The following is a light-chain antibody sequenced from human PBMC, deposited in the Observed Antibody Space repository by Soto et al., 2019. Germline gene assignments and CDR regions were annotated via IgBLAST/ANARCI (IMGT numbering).Light chain of an antibody. CDR1: TSNIGRNT. CDR2: SNN. V-gene: IGLV1-44*01. Sequence: QSVLTQPPSASGTPGQRVTISCSGSTSNIGRNTVHWYQQLPGTAPKLLIYSNNQRPSGVPDRFSGSKSGTSASLAISGLQSEDEADYYCAAWDDSLNGVVFGVGTKVTVL. CDR3: AAWDDSLNGVV. J-gene: IGLJ2*01.